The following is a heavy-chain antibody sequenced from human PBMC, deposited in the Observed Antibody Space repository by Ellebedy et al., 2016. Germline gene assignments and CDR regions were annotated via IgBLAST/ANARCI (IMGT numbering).Heavy chain of an antibody. CDR1: GYSFSNYW. V-gene: IGHV5-51*01. CDR2: IYPGDSET. Sequence: GESLKISCKGSGYSFSNYWIGWVRQMPGKGLEWMGIIYPGDSETKYNPSFEGQVLISVDKAINTAYLQWGSLEASDTAIYYCARRGGVRSTNGENFDFWGQGTLVTVSS. J-gene: IGHJ4*02. D-gene: IGHD2-8*01. CDR3: ARRGGVRSTNGENFDF.